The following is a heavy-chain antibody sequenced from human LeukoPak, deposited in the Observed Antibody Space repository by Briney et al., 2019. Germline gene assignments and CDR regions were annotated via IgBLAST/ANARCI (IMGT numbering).Heavy chain of an antibody. J-gene: IGHJ4*02. V-gene: IGHV4-4*09. CDR3: AISSIAAHYFDY. D-gene: IGHD6-6*01. CDR2: IYTSGST. Sequence: SETLSLTCTVYGGSISSYYWSWIRQPPGKGLEWIGYIYTSGSTNYNPSLKSRVTISVDTSKNQFSLKLSSVTAADTAVYYCAISSIAAHYFDYWGQGALVTVSS. CDR1: GGSISSYY.